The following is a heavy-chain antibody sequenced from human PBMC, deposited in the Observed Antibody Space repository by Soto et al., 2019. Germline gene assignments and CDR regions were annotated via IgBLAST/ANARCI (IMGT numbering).Heavy chain of an antibody. CDR2: IIPMFGKA. CDR3: ARDGTLYDTSGYYYLY. V-gene: IGHV1-69*13. Sequence: ASVKVSCKASGGTFSRFAISWVRQAPGQGLEWMGGIIPMFGKANYAQKFQGRVSITADESTSAGYMELRSLRSEDTAVYYCARDGTLYDTSGYYYLYWGQGTLVTVSS. J-gene: IGHJ4*02. CDR1: GGTFSRFA. D-gene: IGHD3-22*01.